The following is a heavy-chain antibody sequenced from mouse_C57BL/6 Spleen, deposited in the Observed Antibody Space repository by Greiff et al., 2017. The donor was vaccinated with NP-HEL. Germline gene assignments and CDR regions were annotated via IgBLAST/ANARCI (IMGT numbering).Heavy chain of an antibody. Sequence: QVQLQQSGAELVKPGASVKISCKASGYAFSSYWMNWVKQRPGKGLEWIGQIYPGDGDTNYNGKFKGKATLTADKSSSTAYMQLSSLTSEDSAVYFCARSNWEYAMDYWGQGTSVTVSS. CDR1: GYAFSSYW. V-gene: IGHV1-80*01. D-gene: IGHD4-1*01. CDR3: ARSNWEYAMDY. J-gene: IGHJ4*01. CDR2: IYPGDGDT.